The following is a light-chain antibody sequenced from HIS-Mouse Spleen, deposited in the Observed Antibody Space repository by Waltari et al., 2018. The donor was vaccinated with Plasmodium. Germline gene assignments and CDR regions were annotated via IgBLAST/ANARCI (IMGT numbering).Light chain of an antibody. J-gene: IGLJ3*02. V-gene: IGLV2-23*01. Sequence: QSALTQPASVSGSPGQSITISCTGTSRDVGSYNLVSWYQPQPGKAPKLMIYAGSKRPSGVSNRVSGSKAGNTASRTIAGLQAEDEADYYCCSYAGSSTVFGGGTKLTVL. CDR3: CSYAGSSTV. CDR1: SRDVGSYNL. CDR2: AGS.